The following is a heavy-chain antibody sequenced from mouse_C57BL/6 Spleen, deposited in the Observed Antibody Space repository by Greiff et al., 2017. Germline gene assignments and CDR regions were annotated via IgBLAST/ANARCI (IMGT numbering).Heavy chain of an antibody. V-gene: IGHV1-53*01. CDR3: ARFPWGSSYGWYCDV. J-gene: IGHJ1*03. D-gene: IGHD1-1*01. CDR1: GYTFTSYW. Sequence: VQLQQPGTELVKPGASVKLSCKASGYTFTSYWMHWVKQRPGPGLEWIGNINPSNGGTNYNEKFKSKATLTVDKSSSTAYMQLSSLTAEDSAVYYCARFPWGSSYGWYCDVWGTGTTVTVSS. CDR2: INPSNGGT.